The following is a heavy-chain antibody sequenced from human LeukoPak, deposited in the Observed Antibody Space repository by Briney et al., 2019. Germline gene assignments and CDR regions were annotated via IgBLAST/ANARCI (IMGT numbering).Heavy chain of an antibody. D-gene: IGHD3-22*01. CDR2: ISYNGRNQ. Sequence: PGGSLRLSCSASGFTFSSYAMHWVRQAPGKGLEWVAVISYNGRNQNYADSVQGRFTISRDNAKNSLYLQVNSLRAEDTAVYYCARGGYGSESRGYSPTILDYWGQGTLVTVSS. V-gene: IGHV3-30*04. CDR3: ARGGYGSESRGYSPTILDY. CDR1: GFTFSSYA. J-gene: IGHJ4*02.